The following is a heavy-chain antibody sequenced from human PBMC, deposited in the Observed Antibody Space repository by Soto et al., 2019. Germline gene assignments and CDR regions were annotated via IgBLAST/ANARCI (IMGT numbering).Heavy chain of an antibody. Sequence: EVQLLESGGGLVQPGGSLRLSCAASGFTFSSYAMTWVRQAPGKGPEWVSGISGSGGRTYYADSVKGRFTISRDTSKNTLYLQMNSLGAEDTAVYYCANARGELPYWYFDLWGRGTLVTVSS. CDR2: ISGSGGRT. D-gene: IGHD1-26*01. CDR1: GFTFSSYA. J-gene: IGHJ2*01. V-gene: IGHV3-23*01. CDR3: ANARGELPYWYFDL.